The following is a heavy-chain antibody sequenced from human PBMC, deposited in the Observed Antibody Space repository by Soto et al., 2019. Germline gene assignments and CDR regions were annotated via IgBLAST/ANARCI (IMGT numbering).Heavy chain of an antibody. CDR1: GGSFSGYY. CDR2: INHSGST. V-gene: IGHV4-34*01. J-gene: IGHJ4*02. D-gene: IGHD3-9*01. Sequence: SETLSLTCAVYGGSFSGYYWTWIRQPPGTGLEWIGEINHSGSTNYNPSLKSRVTISVDTSKNQFSLKLSSVTAADTAVYYCARGGGYDILTGSTPGPYFDYWGQGTLVTVSS. CDR3: ARGGGYDILTGSTPGPYFDY.